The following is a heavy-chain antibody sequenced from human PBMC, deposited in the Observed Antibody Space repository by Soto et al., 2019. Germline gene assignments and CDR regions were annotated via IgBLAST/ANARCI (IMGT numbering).Heavy chain of an antibody. Sequence: GGSLRLSCAASGFTFSSYGMHWVRQAPGKGLEWVAVISYDGSNKYYADSVKGRFTISRDNSKNTLYLQMNSLRAEDTAVYYCAKQSLLRSDWYFDLWGRGTLVTVSS. J-gene: IGHJ2*01. CDR3: AKQSLLRSDWYFDL. V-gene: IGHV3-30*18. CDR1: GFTFSSYG. CDR2: ISYDGSNK. D-gene: IGHD4-17*01.